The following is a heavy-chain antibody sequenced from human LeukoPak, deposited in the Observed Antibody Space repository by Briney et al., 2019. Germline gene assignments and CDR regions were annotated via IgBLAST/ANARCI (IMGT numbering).Heavy chain of an antibody. D-gene: IGHD6-19*01. CDR1: GFTFSSYG. CDR3: AKAIPGIAVAGTGTFDY. V-gene: IGHV3-30*18. CDR2: ISYDGSNK. J-gene: IGHJ4*02. Sequence: PGGSLRLSCAASGFTFSSYGMHWVRQAPGKGLEWVAVISYDGSNKYYADSVKGRFTISRDNSKNTLYLQMNSLRAEDTAVYYCAKAIPGIAVAGTGTFDYWGQGTPVTVSS.